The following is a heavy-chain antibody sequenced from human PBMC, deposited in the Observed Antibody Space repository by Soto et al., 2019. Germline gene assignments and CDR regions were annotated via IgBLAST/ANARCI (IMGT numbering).Heavy chain of an antibody. V-gene: IGHV1-2*02. CDR2: IHPNLGGT. CDR1: VYTLTSHY. CDR3: ARCRKYVRTGSPMNHYVVEV. D-gene: IGHD3-9*01. J-gene: IGHJ6*02. Sequence: SAKASSKAPVYTLTSHYIHFVRQAPGQGLEWMGWIHPNLGGTDHAQKFQGRVTLTRDTSVNTAYMELSNLTSDETAIYYCARCRKYVRTGSPMNHYVVEVWGQGSTVIVS.